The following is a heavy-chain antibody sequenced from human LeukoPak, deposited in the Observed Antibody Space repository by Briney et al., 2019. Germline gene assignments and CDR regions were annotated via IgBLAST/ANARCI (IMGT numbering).Heavy chain of an antibody. D-gene: IGHD4-23*01. CDR3: YGANAAH. V-gene: IGHV3-74*03. Sequence: PGGSLRLSCAASGFTFSSYWMHWVRQAPGKGLVWVSGTNTDGSSTMYADSVKGRFTIARDNAKNTLYLQMNSLRAEDTAVYYCYGANAAHWGQGTLVTVSS. CDR1: GFTFSSYW. J-gene: IGHJ1*01. CDR2: TNTDGSST.